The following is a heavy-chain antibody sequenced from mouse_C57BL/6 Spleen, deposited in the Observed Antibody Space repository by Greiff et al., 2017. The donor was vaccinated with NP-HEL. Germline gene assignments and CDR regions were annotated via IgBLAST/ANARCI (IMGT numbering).Heavy chain of an antibody. Sequence: VQLKQSGAELVRPGASVKLSCTASGFNIKDDYMHWVKQRPEQGLEWIGWIDPENGDTEYASKFQGKATITADTSSNTAYLQLSSLTSEDTAVYYCTTGGLGSYYFDYWGQGTTLTVSS. V-gene: IGHV14-4*01. J-gene: IGHJ2*01. CDR1: GFNIKDDY. CDR2: IDPENGDT. CDR3: TTGGLGSYYFDY. D-gene: IGHD4-1*01.